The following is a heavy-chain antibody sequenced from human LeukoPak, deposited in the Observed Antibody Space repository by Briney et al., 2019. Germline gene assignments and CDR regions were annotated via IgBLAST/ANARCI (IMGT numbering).Heavy chain of an antibody. CDR3: AKVAAVSGLYYFDY. V-gene: IGHV3-23*01. Sequence: GGSLRLSCAASGXSFSSYAMSWVRQAPGKGLEWVSTISGSGGSTDYADSVKGRFTISRDNSKNTLYLQMNSLRAEDTAVYYCAKVAAVSGLYYFDYWGQGTLVTVSS. D-gene: IGHD6-13*01. J-gene: IGHJ4*02. CDR1: GXSFSSYA. CDR2: ISGSGGST.